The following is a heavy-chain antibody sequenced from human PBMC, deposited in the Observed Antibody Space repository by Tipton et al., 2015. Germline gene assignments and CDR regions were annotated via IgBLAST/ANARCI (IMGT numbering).Heavy chain of an antibody. CDR3: ARARGRHGGLFDS. CDR1: GGSISSYY. CDR2: IYYSGST. J-gene: IGHJ4*02. V-gene: IGHV4-59*01. Sequence: TLSLTCTVSGGSISSYYWSWIRQPPGKGLEWIGSIYYSGSTYYNPSLKGRVTISVDTSKTQFSLKMSSVTASDTAVYYCARARGRHGGLFDSWGQGILVTVSS. D-gene: IGHD4-23*01.